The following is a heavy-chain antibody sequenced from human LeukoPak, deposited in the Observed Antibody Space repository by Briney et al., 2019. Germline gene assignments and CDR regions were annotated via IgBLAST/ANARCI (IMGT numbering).Heavy chain of an antibody. V-gene: IGHV3-23*01. CDR2: ISGIGTYT. CDR3: AREGDGYNSAGLDY. J-gene: IGHJ4*02. CDR1: GFPFGTYA. D-gene: IGHD5-24*01. Sequence: PGGSLRLSCAASGFPFGTYAMSWVRQGPGRGLEWVSAISGIGTYTYYADSVKGRFTISRDNSKNTLYLQMHSLRAEDTAVYYCAREGDGYNSAGLDYWGQGTLVTVSS.